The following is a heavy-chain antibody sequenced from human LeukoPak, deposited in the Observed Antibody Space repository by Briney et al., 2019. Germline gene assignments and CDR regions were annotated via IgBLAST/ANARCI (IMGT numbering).Heavy chain of an antibody. J-gene: IGHJ5*02. D-gene: IGHD2-2*01. V-gene: IGHV1-69*04. CDR1: GGTFSSYA. Sequence: ASVKVSCKASGGTFSSYAISWVRQAPGQGLEWMGRIIPILGIANYAQKFQGRVTITADKSTSTAYMELSSLRSEDTAVYYCARAPRIVVVPFDPWGQGTLVTVSS. CDR3: ARAPRIVVVPFDP. CDR2: IIPILGIA.